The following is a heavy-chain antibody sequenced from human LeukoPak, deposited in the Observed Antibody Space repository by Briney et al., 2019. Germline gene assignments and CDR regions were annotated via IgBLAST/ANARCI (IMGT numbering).Heavy chain of an antibody. CDR1: GFTFNNYA. V-gene: IGHV3-23*01. CDR2: ISGGGGTT. D-gene: IGHD3-22*01. J-gene: IGHJ4*02. Sequence: AGGSLRLSCAGSGFTFNNYAMSWVRQAPGKGLEWASAISGGGGTTYYADSVKGRFTISRDNSKDTLYLQMSGLRAEDTAVYFCAKDSPWYDSSTYYYFDYWGQGTLVTVSS. CDR3: AKDSPWYDSSTYYYFDY.